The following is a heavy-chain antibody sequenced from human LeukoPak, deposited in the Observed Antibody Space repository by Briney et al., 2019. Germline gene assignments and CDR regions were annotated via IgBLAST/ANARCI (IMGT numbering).Heavy chain of an antibody. CDR1: GYTFTSYD. V-gene: IGHV1-8*01. CDR3: ARVVAVAGRGLPGY. CDR2: MNPNSGNT. Sequence: ASVKVSCKASGYTFTSYDINWVRQATGQGLEWMGWMNPNSGNTGYAQKFQGRVTMTRNTSISTAYMELSSLRSEETAVYYCARVVAVAGRGLPGYWGQGTLVTVSS. J-gene: IGHJ4*02. D-gene: IGHD6-19*01.